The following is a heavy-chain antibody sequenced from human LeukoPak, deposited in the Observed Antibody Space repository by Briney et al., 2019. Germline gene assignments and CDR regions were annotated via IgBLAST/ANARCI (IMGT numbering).Heavy chain of an antibody. CDR1: GFTFSSYS. V-gene: IGHV3-21*01. D-gene: IGHD3-22*01. CDR2: ISSSSSYI. CDR3: ARSTSSGYYVY. Sequence: GGSLRLSCAASGFTFSSYSMNWVRQAPGKGLEWVSSISSSSSYIYYADSVKGRSTISRDNAKNSLYLQMNSLRAEDTAVYYCARSTSSGYYVYWGQGTLVTVSS. J-gene: IGHJ4*02.